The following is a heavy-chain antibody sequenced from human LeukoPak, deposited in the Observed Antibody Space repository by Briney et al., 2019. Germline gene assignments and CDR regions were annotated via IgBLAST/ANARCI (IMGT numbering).Heavy chain of an antibody. D-gene: IGHD2-2*01. J-gene: IGHJ6*02. Sequence: GGSLRLSCAASGFTFSSYAMSWVRQAPGKGLEWVSAISGSGGSTYYADSVKGRFTISRDNSKNTLYLQMNSLRAEDTAVYYCAKSKLTCSSTSCYAGSLYYYYGMDVWGQETTVTVSS. V-gene: IGHV3-23*01. CDR2: ISGSGGST. CDR1: GFTFSSYA. CDR3: AKSKLTCSSTSCYAGSLYYYYGMDV.